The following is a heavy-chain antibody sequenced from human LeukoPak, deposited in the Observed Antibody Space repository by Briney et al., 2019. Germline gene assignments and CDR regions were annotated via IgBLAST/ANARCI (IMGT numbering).Heavy chain of an antibody. CDR1: GFTFSSYD. V-gene: IGHV3-48*03. CDR2: ISSSGSTI. CDR3: AKSNYFDSGGYYFFDY. J-gene: IGHJ4*02. Sequence: GGSLRLSCAASGFTFSSYDMNWVRQAPGKGLEWVSYISSSGSTIYYADSVKGRFTISRDNAKNSLDLQMNSLRAEDTAVYYCAKSNYFDSGGYYFFDYWGQGTLVTVSS. D-gene: IGHD3-22*01.